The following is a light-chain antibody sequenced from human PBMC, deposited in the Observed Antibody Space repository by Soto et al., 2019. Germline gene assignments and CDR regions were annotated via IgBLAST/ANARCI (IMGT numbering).Light chain of an antibody. J-gene: IGKJ4*01. CDR2: GES. CDR3: QQLNSYPLT. CDR1: QAISST. Sequence: DIQLTQSPSFLSASVGDKVTITFRASQAISSTLAWYQQNPGKTPKLLIDGESTLQSGLPSRCSGSGSWTEFTLTIGSLQPEDFATYDCQQLNSYPLTFGGGAKVE. V-gene: IGKV1-9*01.